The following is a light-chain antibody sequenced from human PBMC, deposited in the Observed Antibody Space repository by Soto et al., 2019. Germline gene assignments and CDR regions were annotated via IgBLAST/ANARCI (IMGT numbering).Light chain of an antibody. V-gene: IGLV2-8*01. CDR2: EVN. CDR1: SSDVGAYNY. Sequence: QSALTQPPSASGSPGQSVTISCTGSSSDVGAYNYVSWYQQHPGKAPKLTIYEVNKRPSGVPDRFSGSKSGNTASLTVSGLQADDEADYYCSSYAGSNIYVFGTGTKLTVL. J-gene: IGLJ1*01. CDR3: SSYAGSNIYV.